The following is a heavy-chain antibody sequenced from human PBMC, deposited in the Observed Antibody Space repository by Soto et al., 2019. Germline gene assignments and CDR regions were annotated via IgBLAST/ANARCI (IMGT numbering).Heavy chain of an antibody. CDR2: ISGSGGST. D-gene: IGHD5-12*01. Sequence: GGSLRLSCAASGFTFSSYAMSWVRQAPGKGLEWVSAISGSGGSTYYADSVKGRFTISRDNSKNTLYLQMNSLRAEDTAVYYGAKDPFRLVATPPRRYYYYYMDVWGKGTTVTVSS. CDR1: GFTFSSYA. J-gene: IGHJ6*03. V-gene: IGHV3-23*01. CDR3: AKDPFRLVATPPRRYYYYYMDV.